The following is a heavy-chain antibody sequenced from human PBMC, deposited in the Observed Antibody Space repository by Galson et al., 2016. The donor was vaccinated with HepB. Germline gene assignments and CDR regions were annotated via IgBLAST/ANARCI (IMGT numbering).Heavy chain of an antibody. D-gene: IGHD3-22*01. V-gene: IGHV4-59*12. CDR3: ERRDLITKKFDY. J-gene: IGHJ4*02. CDR1: GDSMTPYY. CDR2: AYYSGNS. Sequence: SETLSLTCTVYGDSMTPYYWSWIRQSPGKGLEWIGYAYYSGNSDYNPSLKSRVTISVDTSKNQFSLILSSVTAADTAVYFCERRDLITKKFDYWGQGILVTVSS.